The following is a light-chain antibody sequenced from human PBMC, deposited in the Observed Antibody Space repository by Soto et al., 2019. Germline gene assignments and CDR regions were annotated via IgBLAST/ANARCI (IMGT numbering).Light chain of an antibody. V-gene: IGLV1-47*01. CDR3: ATWDDSLSGWV. CDR1: TTNIKSNF. J-gene: IGLJ3*02. CDR2: RSD. Sequence: QSVLTQPPSASGTPGQRVTISCSGSTTNIKSNFVYWYQQFPGTAPKLLIYRSDQRPSGVPDRFSGSKSGTSASLAISGLRSEDEAEYPCATWDDSLSGWVFGGGTKLTVL.